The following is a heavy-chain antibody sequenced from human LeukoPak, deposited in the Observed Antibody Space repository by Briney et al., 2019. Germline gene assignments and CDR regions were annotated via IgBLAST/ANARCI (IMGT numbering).Heavy chain of an antibody. V-gene: IGHV1-2*06. Sequence: ASVKVSCKASGYTFTGYHMHWMRQAPGQGLEWMGRINPNSGDTNYAQKFQGRVTMTRDTSISTAYMEPSRLRSDDTAVYYCARDYCSSTSCLFDYWGQGTLVTVSS. CDR2: INPNSGDT. CDR3: ARDYCSSTSCLFDY. J-gene: IGHJ4*02. CDR1: GYTFTGYH. D-gene: IGHD2-2*01.